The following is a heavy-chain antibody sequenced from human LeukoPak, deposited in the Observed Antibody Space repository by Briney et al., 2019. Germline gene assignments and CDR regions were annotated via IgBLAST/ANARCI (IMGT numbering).Heavy chain of an antibody. D-gene: IGHD3-22*01. Sequence: ASVKVSCKASGGTFSSYAISWVRQAPGQGLEWMGGIIPIFGTANYAQKLQGRVTMTTDTSTSTAYMELRSLRSDDTAVYYCARGFPPRRNYDSSGYYSYYFDYWGQGTLVTVSS. CDR2: IIPIFGTA. CDR1: GGTFSSYA. J-gene: IGHJ4*02. CDR3: ARGFPPRRNYDSSGYYSYYFDY. V-gene: IGHV1-69*05.